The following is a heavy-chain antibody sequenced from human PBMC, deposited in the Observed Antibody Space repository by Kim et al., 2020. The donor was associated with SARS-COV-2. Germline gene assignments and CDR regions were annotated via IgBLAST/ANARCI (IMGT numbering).Heavy chain of an antibody. V-gene: IGHV5-51*01. D-gene: IGHD2-8*01. J-gene: IGHJ4*02. Sequence: GESLKISCKGSGYSFTSYWIGWVRQMPGKGLEWMGIIYPGDSDTRYSPSFQGQVTISADKSISTAYLQWSSLKASDTAMYYCARLSDCTNGVCYFFGKRFAFDIAEASPNFDYWDQGTLVTVSS. CDR2: IYPGDSDT. CDR3: ARLSDCTNGVCYFFGKRFAFDIAEASPNFDY. CDR1: GYSFTSYW.